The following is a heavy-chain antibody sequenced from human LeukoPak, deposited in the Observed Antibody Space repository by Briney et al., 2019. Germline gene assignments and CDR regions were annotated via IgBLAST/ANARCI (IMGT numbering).Heavy chain of an antibody. J-gene: IGHJ6*02. V-gene: IGHV4-59*01. CDR2: ISYSGST. CDR3: AREPTTVTGYYYYGMDV. Sequence: SETLSLTCTVSGGSISNYYWSWIRQPPGKGLEWIGYISYSGSTNYNPSLKSRVTISVDTSKNHFSLKLSSVTAADTAVYYCAREPTTVTGYYYYGMDVWGQGTTVTVSS. CDR1: GGSISNYY. D-gene: IGHD4-11*01.